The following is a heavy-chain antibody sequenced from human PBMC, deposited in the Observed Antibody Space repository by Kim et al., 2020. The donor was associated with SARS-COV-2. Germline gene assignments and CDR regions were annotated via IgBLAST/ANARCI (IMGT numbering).Heavy chain of an antibody. V-gene: IGHV3-48*02. Sequence: GGSLRLSCAASGFTFSSYSMNWVRQAPGKGLEWVSYISSSSSTIYYADSVKGRFTISRDNAKNSLYLQMNSLRDEDTAVYYCAREPYYDILTYYFDYWGQGTLVTVSS. CDR3: AREPYYDILTYYFDY. D-gene: IGHD3-9*01. J-gene: IGHJ4*02. CDR1: GFTFSSYS. CDR2: ISSSSSTI.